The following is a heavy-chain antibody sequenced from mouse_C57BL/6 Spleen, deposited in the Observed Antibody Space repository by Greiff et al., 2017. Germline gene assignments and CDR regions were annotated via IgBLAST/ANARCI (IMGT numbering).Heavy chain of an antibody. CDR3: ARFLGRIRYFDV. CDR1: GYTFTSYW. J-gene: IGHJ1*03. Sequence: VQLQQSGAGLVMPGASVKLSCKASGYTFTSYWMHWVKQRPGQGLEWIGAIDPSDSYTNYKQKLKGKFTVTVDKSSSTAYMQLSSLISEDSAVYYCARFLGRIRYFDVWGTGTTVTVSA. CDR2: IDPSDSYT. D-gene: IGHD4-1*01. V-gene: IGHV1-69*01.